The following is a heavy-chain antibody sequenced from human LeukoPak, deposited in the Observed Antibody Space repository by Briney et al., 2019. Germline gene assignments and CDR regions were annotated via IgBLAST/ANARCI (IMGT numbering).Heavy chain of an antibody. D-gene: IGHD6-19*01. J-gene: IGHJ6*02. CDR1: GFTFSSYG. V-gene: IGHV3-30*18. Sequence: GGSLRLSCAASGFTFSSYGMHWVRQAPGKGLEWVAVISYDGSNKYYADSVKGRFTISRDNSKNTLYLQMNSLRAEDTAAYYCAKDREIAVAGLYYYYYGMDVWGQGTTVTVSS. CDR3: AKDREIAVAGLYYYYYGMDV. CDR2: ISYDGSNK.